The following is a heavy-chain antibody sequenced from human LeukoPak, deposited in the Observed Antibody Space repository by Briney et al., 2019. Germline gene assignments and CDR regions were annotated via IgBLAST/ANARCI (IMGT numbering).Heavy chain of an antibody. D-gene: IGHD5-18*01. Sequence: GASVKVSCKASGYTSTSYGISWVRQAPGQGLEWMGWISAYNGNTNYAQKLQGRVTMTTDTSTSTAYMELRSLRSDDTAVYYCARQIQLWTYYYYYYMDVWGKGTTVTVSS. CDR3: ARQIQLWTYYYYYYMDV. J-gene: IGHJ6*03. CDR2: ISAYNGNT. CDR1: GYTSTSYG. V-gene: IGHV1-18*01.